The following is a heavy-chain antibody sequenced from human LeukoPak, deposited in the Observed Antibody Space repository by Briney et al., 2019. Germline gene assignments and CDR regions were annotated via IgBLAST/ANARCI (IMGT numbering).Heavy chain of an antibody. CDR2: IRYDGSNK. D-gene: IGHD3-3*01. Sequence: GGSLRLSCVASGFIFSSYSMNWVRQAPGKGLEWVAFIRYDGSNKYYADSVKGRFTISRDNSKNTVYLQMKSLTTEDTAVYHCVRESDVWSGPGIGRPLDVWGKGTTVTVSS. V-gene: IGHV3-30*02. CDR3: VRESDVWSGPGIGRPLDV. J-gene: IGHJ6*04. CDR1: GFIFSSYS.